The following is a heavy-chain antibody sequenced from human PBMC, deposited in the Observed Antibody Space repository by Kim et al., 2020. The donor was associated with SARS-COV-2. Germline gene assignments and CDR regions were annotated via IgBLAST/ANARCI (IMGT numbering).Heavy chain of an antibody. CDR2: ISWDGGST. Sequence: GGSLRLSCAASGFTFDDYTMHWVRQAPGKGLEWVSLISWDGGSTYYADSVKGRFTISRDNSKNSLYLQMNSLRTEDTALYYCACIHWDAFDIWGQGTMVTVSS. CDR1: GFTFDDYT. D-gene: IGHD2-21*01. J-gene: IGHJ3*02. V-gene: IGHV3-43*01. CDR3: ACIHWDAFDI.